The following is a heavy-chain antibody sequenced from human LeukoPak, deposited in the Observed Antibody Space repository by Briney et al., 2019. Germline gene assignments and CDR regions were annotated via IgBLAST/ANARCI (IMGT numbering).Heavy chain of an antibody. Sequence: SETLSLTCTVSGGSISSYYWNWIRQPPGKGLEWIGYIYYSGSTNYNPSLKSRVTISVDTSKNQFSLKLSSVTAADTAVYYCARDASVVVVAAPRDHNWFDPWGQGTLVTVSS. V-gene: IGHV4-59*01. CDR1: GGSISSYY. CDR3: ARDASVVVVAAPRDHNWFDP. J-gene: IGHJ5*02. CDR2: IYYSGST. D-gene: IGHD2-15*01.